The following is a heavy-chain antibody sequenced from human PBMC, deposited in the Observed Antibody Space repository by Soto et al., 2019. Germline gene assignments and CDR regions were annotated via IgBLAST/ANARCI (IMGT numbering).Heavy chain of an antibody. Sequence: ASVKVSCKASGYTFTGYYMHWVRQAPGQGLEWMGWINPNSGGTNYAQKFQGWVTMTRDTSISTAYMELSRLRSDDTAVYYCARSRTVTTRTYYFDYWGQGTLVTVSS. J-gene: IGHJ4*02. CDR1: GYTFTGYY. D-gene: IGHD4-17*01. CDR3: ARSRTVTTRTYYFDY. V-gene: IGHV1-2*04. CDR2: INPNSGGT.